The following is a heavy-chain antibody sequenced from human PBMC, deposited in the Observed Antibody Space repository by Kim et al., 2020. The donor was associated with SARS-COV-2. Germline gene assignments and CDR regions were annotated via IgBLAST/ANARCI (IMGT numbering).Heavy chain of an antibody. D-gene: IGHD2-21*02. CDR2: TYPGLSDV. CDR1: GYIFINFW. CDR3: ARQPYGGNSDYLDL. J-gene: IGHJ5*02. V-gene: IGHV5-51*01. Sequence: GESLKISCKGSGYIFINFWIAWVRQMPGKGLEWMGITYPGLSDVRYSPSFQGQVNISVDRSISTAYLQWSSLRASDTAIYYCARQPYGGNSDYLDLWGQGTQVTVSS.